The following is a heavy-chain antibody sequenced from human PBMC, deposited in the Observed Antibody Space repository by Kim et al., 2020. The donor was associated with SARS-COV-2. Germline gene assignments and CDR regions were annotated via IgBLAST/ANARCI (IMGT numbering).Heavy chain of an antibody. CDR1: GGSISSYY. V-gene: IGHV4-59*08. Sequence: SETLSLTCTVSGGSISSYYWSWIRQPPGKGLEWIGYIYYSGSTNYNPSLKSRVTISVDTSKNQFSLKLSSVTAADTAVYYCARNYDYVWGRPSYFDLWGR. D-gene: IGHD3-16*01. CDR2: IYYSGST. CDR3: ARNYDYVWGRPSYFDL. J-gene: IGHJ2*01.